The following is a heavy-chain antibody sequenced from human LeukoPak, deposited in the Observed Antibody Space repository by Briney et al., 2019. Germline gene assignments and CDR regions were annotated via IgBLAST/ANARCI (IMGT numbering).Heavy chain of an antibody. J-gene: IGHJ4*02. CDR1: GGSFSGYY. Sequence: PSETLSLTCAVYGGSFSGYYWSWIRQPPGKGLEWIGYIYYRGSTNYNPSLKSRVSISVDTSKNQFSLKLSFVTAADTAVYYCARLPVYYDILTGYSQYYFDYWGQGTLVTVSS. CDR3: ARLPVYYDILTGYSQYYFDY. CDR2: IYYRGST. V-gene: IGHV4-59*08. D-gene: IGHD3-9*01.